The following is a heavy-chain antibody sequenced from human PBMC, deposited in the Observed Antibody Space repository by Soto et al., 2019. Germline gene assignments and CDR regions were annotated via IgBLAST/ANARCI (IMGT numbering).Heavy chain of an antibody. D-gene: IGHD2-21*01. J-gene: IGHJ3*01. CDR1: GDSVSSGSHH. CDR3: ARDLVAIGGRVSAFDL. CDR2: IYFTGRT. V-gene: IGHV4-61*03. Sequence: QVQLQESGPGLVRPSETLSLTCTVAGDSVSSGSHHWNWIRQAPGKGLEWIGSIYFTGRTNHNPSLKSLFTISVDTSKNHLSLNLTSVTAADTAVYYCARDLVAIGGRVSAFDLWGQGTMVTVSS.